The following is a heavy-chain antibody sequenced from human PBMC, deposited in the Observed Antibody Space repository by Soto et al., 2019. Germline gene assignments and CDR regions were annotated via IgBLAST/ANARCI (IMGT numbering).Heavy chain of an antibody. J-gene: IGHJ6*02. D-gene: IGHD1-26*01. V-gene: IGHV4-61*01. Sequence: SETLSLTCTVSGGSVINGSYYWSWIRQPPGKGLELIGYINYTGVTNYNPSLKSRVTISVDTSKNQFSLKLSSVTAADTAVYYCALGPRKNYYYYGMDVWGQGTTVTVSS. CDR1: GGSVINGSYY. CDR2: INYTGVT. CDR3: ALGPRKNYYYYGMDV.